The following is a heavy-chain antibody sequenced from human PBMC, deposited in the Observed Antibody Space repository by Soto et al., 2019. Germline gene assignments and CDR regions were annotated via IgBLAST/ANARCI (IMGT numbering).Heavy chain of an antibody. CDR1: GGSFSGWH. V-gene: IGHV4-34*01. Sequence: QVQVQQWGAGLLKFSETLSLTCAVNGGSFSGWHWNWIRQPPGKGLEWIGEASHTGGTNYNPSLESPVTISVDRSRNQSSLKLTSVSAADPAIYYCPRSRTLDVRGPGTTVIVSS. CDR2: ASHTGGT. J-gene: IGHJ6*02. CDR3: PRSRTLDV.